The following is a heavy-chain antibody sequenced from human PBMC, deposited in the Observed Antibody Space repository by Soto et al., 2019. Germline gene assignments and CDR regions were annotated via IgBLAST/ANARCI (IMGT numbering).Heavy chain of an antibody. J-gene: IGHJ6*02. CDR2: IYYSGST. CDR3: ARGRAAAGVYYYGMDV. Sequence: SETLSLTCTVSGGSVSSGGYYWSWIRQPPGKGLEWIGYIYYSGSTNYNPSLKSRVTISVDTSKNQFSLKLSSVTAADTAVYYCARGRAAAGVYYYGMDVWGQGTTVTVSS. D-gene: IGHD6-13*01. V-gene: IGHV4-61*08. CDR1: GGSVSSGGYY.